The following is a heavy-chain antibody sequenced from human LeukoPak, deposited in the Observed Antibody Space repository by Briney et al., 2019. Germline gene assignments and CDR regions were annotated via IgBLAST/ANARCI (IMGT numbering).Heavy chain of an antibody. CDR2: IYYSGST. CDR3: ARGAAGITMIVVGRSHYFDY. V-gene: IGHV4-39*07. J-gene: IGHJ4*02. CDR1: GGSISSSSYY. Sequence: PSETLTLTCTVSGGSISSSSYYWGWIRQPPGKGLEWIGSIYYSGSTYYNPSLKSRVTISVDTSKNQFSLKPSSVTAADTAVYYCARGAAGITMIVVGRSHYFDYWGQGTLVTVSS. D-gene: IGHD3-22*01.